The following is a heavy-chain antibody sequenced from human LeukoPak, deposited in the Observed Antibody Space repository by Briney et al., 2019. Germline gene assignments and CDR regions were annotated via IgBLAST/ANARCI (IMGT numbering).Heavy chain of an antibody. V-gene: IGHV3-21*01. D-gene: IGHD5-18*01. J-gene: IGHJ4*02. Sequence: NAGGSLRLSCAASGFMLSSYSMNWVRQAPGKGLEWVSSISSSSSYIYYADSVKGRFTISRDNAKNSLYLQLNSLRAEDTAVYYCARHSIQQWSMYYFDFWGQGTLVTVSS. CDR3: ARHSIQQWSMYYFDF. CDR2: ISSSSSYI. CDR1: GFMLSSYS.